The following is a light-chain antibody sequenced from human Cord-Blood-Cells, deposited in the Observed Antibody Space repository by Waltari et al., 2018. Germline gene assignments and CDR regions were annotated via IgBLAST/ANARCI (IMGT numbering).Light chain of an antibody. CDR2: ASS. J-gene: IGKJ2*03. Sequence: DIQLTQSPSYLSASVGDRVPITCRASQSISSYLTWYQQKPGKAPKLLLYASSSLQSGVPSRFSGSGSGTDFTLTISSLQPEDCATYYCQQSYITQYSFGQGTKLEIK. V-gene: IGKV1-39*01. CDR1: QSISSY. CDR3: QQSYITQYS.